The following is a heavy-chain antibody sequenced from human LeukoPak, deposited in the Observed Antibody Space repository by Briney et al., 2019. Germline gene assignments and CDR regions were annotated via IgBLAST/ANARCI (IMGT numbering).Heavy chain of an antibody. J-gene: IGHJ5*02. Sequence: SETLSLTCAVYGGSFSGYYWSWIRQPPGKGLEWIGEINHSGSTNYNPSLKSRVTISLDTSKNQFSLKLSSVTAADTAVYYCVRAVGPVEGYDSPWGQGTLVTVSS. CDR1: GGSFSGYY. V-gene: IGHV4-34*01. D-gene: IGHD5-12*01. CDR3: VRAVGPVEGYDSP. CDR2: INHSGST.